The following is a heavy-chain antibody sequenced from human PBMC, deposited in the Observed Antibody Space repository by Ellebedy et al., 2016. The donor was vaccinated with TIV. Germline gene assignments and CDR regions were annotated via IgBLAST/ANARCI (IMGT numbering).Heavy chain of an antibody. J-gene: IGHJ4*02. Sequence: AASVKVSCKASEYSFIPYTIHWVRQVPGQRLSWMGWMNAGKGNIKDSQKFQGRVTITGDTSASTAYMELSSLRSEDTAIYYCARQTRLGGDWDYWGQGTLVTVSS. CDR3: ARQTRLGGDWDY. CDR1: EYSFIPYT. CDR2: MNAGKGNI. D-gene: IGHD2-21*02. V-gene: IGHV1-3*01.